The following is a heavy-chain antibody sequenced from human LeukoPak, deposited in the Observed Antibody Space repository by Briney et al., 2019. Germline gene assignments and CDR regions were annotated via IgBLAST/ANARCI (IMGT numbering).Heavy chain of an antibody. CDR2: ISCSGGST. Sequence: GGSLRLSCAASGFTFSSYAMSWVRQAPGKGLEWVSAISCSGGSTYYADSVKGRFTISRGNSKNPLYLQMNSLRAEDTAVYYCAKVLSGDSRGYLDYWGQGTLVTVSS. V-gene: IGHV3-23*01. CDR3: AKVLSGDSRGYLDY. CDR1: GFTFSSYA. D-gene: IGHD3-22*01. J-gene: IGHJ4*02.